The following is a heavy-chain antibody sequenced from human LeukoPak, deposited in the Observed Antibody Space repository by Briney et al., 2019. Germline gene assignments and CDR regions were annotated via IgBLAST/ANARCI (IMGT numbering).Heavy chain of an antibody. D-gene: IGHD6-13*01. J-gene: IGHJ4*02. CDR1: GFTFSSYG. CDR3: ARQAAPDY. Sequence: GGTLRLSCAASGFTFSSYGMSWVRQAPGKGLEWLSSISSTSTNIYYADSVKGRFTISRDNAKNSLYLQMNSLRAEDTAVYYCARQAAPDYWGQGTLVTVSS. CDR2: ISSTSTNI. V-gene: IGHV3-21*01.